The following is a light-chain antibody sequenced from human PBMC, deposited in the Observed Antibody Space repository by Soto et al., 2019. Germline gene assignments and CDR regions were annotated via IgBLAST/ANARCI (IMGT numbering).Light chain of an antibody. Sequence: QSALTQPASVSGSPGQSITISCTGTSSDVGSYNRVSWYQQYPGKAPTLMIYEVNKRPSGVSNRFSGSKSANTAFLTIFGLQAEDEGDYYCCSSVGSPNGVFGGGTKLTVL. CDR2: EVN. CDR1: SSDVGSYNR. CDR3: CSSVGSPNGV. V-gene: IGLV2-23*02. J-gene: IGLJ3*02.